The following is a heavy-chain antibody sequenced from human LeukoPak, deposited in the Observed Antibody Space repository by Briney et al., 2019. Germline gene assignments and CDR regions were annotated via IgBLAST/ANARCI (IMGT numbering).Heavy chain of an antibody. V-gene: IGHV3-21*01. J-gene: IGHJ4*02. Sequence: GGSLSLSCAASGFTFSRYSMIWVRQAPGKGLEWVSSISISSIYIYYADSVKGRFTISRDNAKNSLYLQMNSLRAEDTAVYYCARDLLHYYDSSGYYWGQGTLVTVSS. CDR1: GFTFSRYS. CDR3: ARDLLHYYDSSGYY. CDR2: ISISSIYI. D-gene: IGHD3-22*01.